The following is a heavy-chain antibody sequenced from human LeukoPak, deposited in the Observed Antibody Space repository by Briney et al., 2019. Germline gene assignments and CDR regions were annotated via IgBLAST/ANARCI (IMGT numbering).Heavy chain of an antibody. D-gene: IGHD4/OR15-4a*01. CDR2: IYYSGST. CDR1: GGSISSSSYY. CDR3: ARVVLAGEGVYNWFDP. Sequence: SETLSLTCTVSGGSISSSSYYWGWIRQPPGKGLEWIGSIYYSGSTYYNPSLKSRVTISVDTSKNQFSLKLSSVTAADTAVYYCARVVLAGEGVYNWFDPWGQGTLVTVSS. V-gene: IGHV4-39*07. J-gene: IGHJ5*02.